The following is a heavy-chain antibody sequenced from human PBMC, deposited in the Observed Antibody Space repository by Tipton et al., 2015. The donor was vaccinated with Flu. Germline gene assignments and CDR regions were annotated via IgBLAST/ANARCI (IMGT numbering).Heavy chain of an antibody. J-gene: IGHJ4*02. CDR3: ARGRAVAGFRGFDY. D-gene: IGHD6-19*01. CDR1: GGSISSGSYY. V-gene: IGHV4-61*02. CDR2: IYTSGST. Sequence: LRLSCTVSGGSISSGSYYWSWIRQPAGKGLEWIGRIYTSGSTNYNPSLKSRVSISVDTSKNQFSLKLSSVTAADTAGYYCARGRAVAGFRGFDYWGQGTLVTVSS.